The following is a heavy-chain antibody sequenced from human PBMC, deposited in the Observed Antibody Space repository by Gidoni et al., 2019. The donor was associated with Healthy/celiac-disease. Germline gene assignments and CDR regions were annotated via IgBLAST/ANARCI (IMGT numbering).Heavy chain of an antibody. CDR2: IYYSGST. CDR3: AGPSEAARATYYYYYGMDV. Sequence: QLQLPESGPGLVKPSETLSLTCTVSGGSISSSSYYWGWIRQPPGKGLEWIGSIYYSGSTYYNPSLKSRVTISVDTSKNQFSLKLSSVTAADTAVYYCAGPSEAARATYYYYYGMDVWGQGTTVTVSS. D-gene: IGHD6-6*01. CDR1: GGSISSSSYY. J-gene: IGHJ6*02. V-gene: IGHV4-39*01.